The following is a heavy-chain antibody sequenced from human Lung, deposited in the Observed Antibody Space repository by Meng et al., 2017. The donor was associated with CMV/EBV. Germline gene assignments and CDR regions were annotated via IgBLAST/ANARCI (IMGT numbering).Heavy chain of an antibody. V-gene: IGHV3-72*01. Sequence: GGSLRLSCAASGVTFNYYYIHWVRQAPGKGLEWIGRIRDKANSYMTEYAASVKDKFAISRDDSKNSVYLQMNSLQGEDTAVYFCAIDGGGYCSSWGQGTLVTFSS. CDR1: GVTFNYYY. CDR2: IRDKANSYMT. CDR3: AIDGGGYCSS. J-gene: IGHJ4*02. D-gene: IGHD6-13*01.